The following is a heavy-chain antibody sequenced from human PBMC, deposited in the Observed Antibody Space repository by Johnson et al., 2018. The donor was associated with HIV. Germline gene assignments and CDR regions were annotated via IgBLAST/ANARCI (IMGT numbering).Heavy chain of an antibody. CDR3: ASQFVGNNWSPVAFDI. CDR1: GITFSASA. D-gene: IGHD1-1*01. CDR2: ISYDGANK. J-gene: IGHJ3*02. Sequence: QVQLVESGGGVVQPGRSLRLSCAASGITFSASAMHWIRQAPGKGLQWVSFISYDGANKDYADTVKGRFTISRDYVKNTLYLQMNSLTTEDTAIYFCASQFVGNNWSPVAFDIWGQGTMVTVSS. V-gene: IGHV3-30*17.